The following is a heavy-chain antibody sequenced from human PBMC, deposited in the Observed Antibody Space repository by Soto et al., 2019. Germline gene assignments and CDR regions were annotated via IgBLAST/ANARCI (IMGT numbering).Heavy chain of an antibody. Sequence: QITLKESGPTLVKPTKTLTLTCTFSGFSLSSTREAVGWIRQPPGKALEWLALIYWDDDKRYSPFLKSRLTITKDTSKNQVVLTMTNMDPVDTATYYCAHSVVAGLGYYFDHWGQGTLVTVSS. CDR2: IYWDDDK. J-gene: IGHJ4*02. D-gene: IGHD6-19*01. CDR1: GFSLSSTREA. V-gene: IGHV2-5*02. CDR3: AHSVVAGLGYYFDH.